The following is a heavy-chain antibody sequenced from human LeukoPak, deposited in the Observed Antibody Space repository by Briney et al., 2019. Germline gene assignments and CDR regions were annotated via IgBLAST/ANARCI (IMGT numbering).Heavy chain of an antibody. CDR3: ARSYVWGRYDAFDI. D-gene: IGHD3-16*01. V-gene: IGHV2-70*11. J-gene: IGHJ3*02. CDR1: AFPLSTSGMC. Sequence: SVPGPALVKPTQILTLTSTFSAFPLSTSGMCVSWIRQPPGKALEWLARIDWDDDKYYSTSLKTRLTISKDTSKNQVVLTMTNMVPVDSATYYCARSYVWGRYDAFDIWGQGTMVTVSS. CDR2: IDWDDDK.